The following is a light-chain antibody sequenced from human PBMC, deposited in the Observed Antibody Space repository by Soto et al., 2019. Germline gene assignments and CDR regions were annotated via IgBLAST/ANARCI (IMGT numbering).Light chain of an antibody. Sequence: QLVLTQSPSASASLGASVKLTCTLSSGHSSYAIAWHQQQPEKGPRYLMRVNSDGSHSKGDGIPDRFSGSSSGAERYLTISRLQSEDEADYYCQTWGTGPVVFGGGTKLTVL. V-gene: IGLV4-69*01. CDR3: QTWGTGPVV. J-gene: IGLJ2*01. CDR1: SGHSSYA. CDR2: VNSDGSH.